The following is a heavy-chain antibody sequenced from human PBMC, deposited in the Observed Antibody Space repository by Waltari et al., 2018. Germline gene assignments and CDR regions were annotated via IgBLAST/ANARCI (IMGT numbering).Heavy chain of an antibody. J-gene: IGHJ4*02. D-gene: IGHD4-17*01. V-gene: IGHV4-38-2*01. Sequence: QVQLQESGPGLVKPSETLSLTCAVSGYSISSGYYWGWIRQPPGKGLEWIGSIYHSGSTYYNPSLKSRVTISVDTSKNQFSLKLSSVTAADTAVYYCARWVGYGDLYFFDYWGQGTLVNVSS. CDR3: ARWVGYGDLYFFDY. CDR2: IYHSGST. CDR1: GYSISSGYY.